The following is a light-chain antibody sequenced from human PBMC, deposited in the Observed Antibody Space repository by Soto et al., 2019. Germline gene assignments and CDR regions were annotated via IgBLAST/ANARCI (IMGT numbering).Light chain of an antibody. CDR2: GAS. CDR1: QSVSRN. V-gene: IGKV3-20*01. J-gene: IGKJ1*01. Sequence: EIMMTPSPAPPSGSPGERATLSRRASQSVSRNLAWYQQKPGQAPRLLIYGASSRATGIPDRFSGSGSGTDFTLTISRLEPEDFAVYYCQQYGSSGTFGQGTKVDIK. CDR3: QQYGSSGT.